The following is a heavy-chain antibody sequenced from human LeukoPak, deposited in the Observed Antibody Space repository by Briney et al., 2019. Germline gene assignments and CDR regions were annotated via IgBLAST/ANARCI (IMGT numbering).Heavy chain of an antibody. CDR3: ARALWLGEGFLDY. J-gene: IGHJ4*02. Sequence: GGSLRLSCAASGFTFSSYAMSWVRQAPGKGLEWVSAISGSGGSTYYADSVKGRFTISRDNAKNSLYLQMNSLRAEDTAVYYCARALWLGEGFLDYWGQGTLVTVSS. CDR1: GFTFSSYA. CDR2: ISGSGGST. V-gene: IGHV3-23*01. D-gene: IGHD3-10*01.